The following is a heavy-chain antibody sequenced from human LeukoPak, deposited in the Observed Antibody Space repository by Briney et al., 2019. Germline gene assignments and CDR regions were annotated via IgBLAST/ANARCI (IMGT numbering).Heavy chain of an antibody. J-gene: IGHJ4*02. D-gene: IGHD3-22*01. CDR1: GFSPSTSGMG. CDR2: IYWDDDK. CDR3: AHRGNYYDGSGDLGY. V-gene: IGHV2-5*02. Sequence: SGPTLVKPTQTLTLTCTFSGFSPSTSGMGVAWVRQPPGKALEWLALIYWDDDKRYSPSLKSRLTITKDTSNNRVVLTMTNMYPVDTATYCCAHRGNYYDGSGDLGYWGQGILVTVSS.